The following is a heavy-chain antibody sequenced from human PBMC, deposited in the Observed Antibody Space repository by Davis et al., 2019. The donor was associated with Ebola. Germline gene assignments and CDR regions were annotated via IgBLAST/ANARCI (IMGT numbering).Heavy chain of an antibody. V-gene: IGHV5-51*01. Sequence: GESLKISCKGSGYSFTSYWIGWVRQMPGKGLEWMGIIYPGDSDTRYSTSFQGQVTISADKSIATAYLQWSSLKASDTAMYYCARRAAVAYDHVWGISRHDAFDIWGQGTMVTVSS. CDR1: GYSFTSYW. J-gene: IGHJ3*02. CDR2: IYPGDSDT. CDR3: ARRAAVAYDHVWGISRHDAFDI. D-gene: IGHD3-16*01.